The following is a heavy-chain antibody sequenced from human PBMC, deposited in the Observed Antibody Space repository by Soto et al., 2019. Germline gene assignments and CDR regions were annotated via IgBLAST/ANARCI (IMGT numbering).Heavy chain of an antibody. D-gene: IGHD3-9*01. Sequence: ASVKVSCKASGGTFSSYAISWVRQAPGQGLEWMGGIIPIFGTANYAQKFQGRVTITADESTSTAYMELSSLRSEDTAVYYCARDPTPYYDILTGYYSPRKFDYWGQGTLVTVSS. V-gene: IGHV1-69*13. CDR2: IIPIFGTA. CDR3: ARDPTPYYDILTGYYSPRKFDY. J-gene: IGHJ4*02. CDR1: GGTFSSYA.